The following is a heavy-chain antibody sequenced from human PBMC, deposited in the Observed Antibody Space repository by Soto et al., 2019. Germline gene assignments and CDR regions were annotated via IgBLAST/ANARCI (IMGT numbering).Heavy chain of an antibody. Sequence: QVQLQESGPGLVKPSQTLSLTCTVSGGSIRSGGYYWSWIRQHPGKGLEWIGYIYYSGSTYYNPSLKSRVSISVDTSKNQFSLKLSSVTAADTAVYYCARVCGGDCRHGMDVWGQGTTVTVSS. CDR3: ARVCGGDCRHGMDV. D-gene: IGHD2-21*02. J-gene: IGHJ6*02. CDR1: GGSIRSGGYY. V-gene: IGHV4-31*03. CDR2: IYYSGST.